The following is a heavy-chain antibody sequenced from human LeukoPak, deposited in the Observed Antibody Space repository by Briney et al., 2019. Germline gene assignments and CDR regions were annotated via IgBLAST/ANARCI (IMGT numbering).Heavy chain of an antibody. CDR2: IYYSGST. CDR3: ARGLLHFDY. Sequence: SEILSLTCTLSGGSLSSYYWSWIRQPPGKGLEWIGYIYYSGSTNYNPSLKSRVTISVDTSKNQFSLKLSSVTAADTAVYYCARGLLHFDYWGQGTLVTVSS. V-gene: IGHV4-59*01. CDR1: GGSLSSYY. D-gene: IGHD2-15*01. J-gene: IGHJ4*02.